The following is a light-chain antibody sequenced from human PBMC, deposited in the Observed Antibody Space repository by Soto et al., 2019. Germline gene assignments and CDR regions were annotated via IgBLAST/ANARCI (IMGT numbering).Light chain of an antibody. Sequence: DIQMTQSPSSLSASVGDRVTITCRASQCIGNDLGWFQQKPGKAPKRLIYAASILESGVPSRFSGSGSGTEFTLTISSLQPEDFATYFCLQHNGYPHTFGQGTKLEIK. J-gene: IGKJ2*01. CDR3: LQHNGYPHT. CDR2: AAS. CDR1: QCIGND. V-gene: IGKV1-17*01.